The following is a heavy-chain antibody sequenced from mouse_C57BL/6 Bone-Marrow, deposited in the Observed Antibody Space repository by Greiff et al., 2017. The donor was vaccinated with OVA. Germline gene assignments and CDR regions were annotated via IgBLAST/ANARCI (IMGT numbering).Heavy chain of an antibody. CDR3: TTPLYYYGSSFPY. CDR1: GFNIKDDY. CDR2: IDPENGDT. V-gene: IGHV14-4*01. Sequence: EVQLQQSGAELVRPGASVKLSCTASGFNIKDDYMHWVKQRPEQGLEWIGWIDPENGDTEYASKFQGKATITADPSSNTAYLQLSSLTSEDTAVYYCTTPLYYYGSSFPYWGQGTTLTVSS. D-gene: IGHD1-1*01. J-gene: IGHJ2*01.